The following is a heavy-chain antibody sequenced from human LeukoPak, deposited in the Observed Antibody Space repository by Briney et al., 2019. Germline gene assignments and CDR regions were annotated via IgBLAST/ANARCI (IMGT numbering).Heavy chain of an antibody. J-gene: IGHJ5*01. D-gene: IGHD1-26*01. Sequence: SQTLSLTCTVSGGSISSGSYYWSWIRQPPGKGLDWIGYIYYNGNTNYNPSLKSRVAISVDTSKIQFSLEFRSMTAADTAVFYCARQRFHSGSPNNWFDSWGQGILVTVSS. CDR1: GGSISSGSYY. V-gene: IGHV4-61*01. CDR3: ARQRFHSGSPNNWFDS. CDR2: IYYNGNT.